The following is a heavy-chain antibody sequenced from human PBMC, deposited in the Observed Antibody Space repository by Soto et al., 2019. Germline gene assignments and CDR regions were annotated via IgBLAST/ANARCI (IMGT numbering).Heavy chain of an antibody. Sequence: ASVKVSCKTSGYTFTSYYMHWVRQAPGQGLEWMGIINPSGGSTTYAQKFQGRVTMTRDTSTSTVYMELSSLRAEDTAVYYCARLRIPSIAARNYYYYGMDVWGQGTTVTVSS. V-gene: IGHV1-46*01. D-gene: IGHD6-6*01. CDR3: ARLRIPSIAARNYYYYGMDV. J-gene: IGHJ6*02. CDR1: GYTFTSYY. CDR2: INPSGGST.